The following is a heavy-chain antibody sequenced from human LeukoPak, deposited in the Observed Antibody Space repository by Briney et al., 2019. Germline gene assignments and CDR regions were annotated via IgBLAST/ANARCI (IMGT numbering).Heavy chain of an antibody. CDR2: IYTSGST. CDR3: ARDALAGDWYFDY. Sequence: PSETLFLTCTVSGGSISSYYRSWIRQPAGKGLEWIGRIYTSGSTNYNPSLKSRVTMSVDTSKNQFSLKLSSVTAADTAVYYCARDALAGDWYFDYWGQGTLVTVSS. D-gene: IGHD3/OR15-3a*01. V-gene: IGHV4-4*07. CDR1: GGSISSYY. J-gene: IGHJ4*02.